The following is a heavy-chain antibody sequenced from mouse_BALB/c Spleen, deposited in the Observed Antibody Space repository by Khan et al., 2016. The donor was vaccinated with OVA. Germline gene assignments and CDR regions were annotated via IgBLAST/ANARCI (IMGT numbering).Heavy chain of an antibody. D-gene: IGHD1-1*02. V-gene: IGHV9-3-1*01. Sequence: QIQLVQSGPELKKPGETVKISCKASGYTFTNYGMNWVKQAPGKGLKWMGWINTYTGEPTYADDFKGRFAFSLETSASTAYLQINNLKNEDTATYFSASGGYGYFDVWGAGTTVTVSS. CDR1: GYTFTNYG. CDR2: INTYTGEP. J-gene: IGHJ1*01. CDR3: ASGGYGYFDV.